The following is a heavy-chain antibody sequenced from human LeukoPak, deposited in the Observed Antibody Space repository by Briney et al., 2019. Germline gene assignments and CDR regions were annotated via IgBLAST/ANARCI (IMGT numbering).Heavy chain of an antibody. Sequence: ASGKVSCNACGYTFTIYYMHWVRQAPGQGLEWMGWVNPNSGGTNYAQKFQGRVTMTRDTSISTAYMELSRLRSDDTAVYYCARGVYSGYDRWFDPWGQGTLVTVSS. V-gene: IGHV1-2*02. CDR1: GYTFTIYY. J-gene: IGHJ5*02. D-gene: IGHD5-12*01. CDR2: VNPNSGGT. CDR3: ARGVYSGYDRWFDP.